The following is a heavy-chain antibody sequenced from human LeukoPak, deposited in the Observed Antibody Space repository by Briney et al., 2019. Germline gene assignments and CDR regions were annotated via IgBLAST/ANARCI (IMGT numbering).Heavy chain of an antibody. CDR1: GGTFSSYT. J-gene: IGHJ3*02. Sequence: SVKVSCKASGGTFSSYTISGVRQPPGRGREWVGRIIPILDIANIAQKFQGRVTITTDKSTSTAYMELSILRSEDTAVYYCAGPRYDVFAFDIWGQGTM. V-gene: IGHV1-69*02. D-gene: IGHD3-9*01. CDR3: AGPRYDVFAFDI. CDR2: IIPILDIA.